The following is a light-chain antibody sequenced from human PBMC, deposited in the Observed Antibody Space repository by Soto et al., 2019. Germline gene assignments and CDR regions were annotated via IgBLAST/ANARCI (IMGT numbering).Light chain of an antibody. V-gene: IGKV3-15*01. CDR2: DAS. J-gene: IGKJ1*01. CDR1: ETIGRS. CDR3: QQYNSSPWT. Sequence: EIGLPQSPVSLSLTPGGRAPLSCRASETIGRSLAWYQQKPGQAPRLLIYDASTRATGIPARFSGSGSGTEFTLTISSLQPDDLATYYCQQYNSSPWTFGQGTKVDIK.